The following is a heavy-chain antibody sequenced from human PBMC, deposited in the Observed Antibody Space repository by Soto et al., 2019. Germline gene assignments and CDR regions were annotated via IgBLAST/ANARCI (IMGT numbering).Heavy chain of an antibody. CDR1: GYSFTSYW. CDR2: IDPSDSNT. CDR3: ARSEDYYVSSGYGPYYYGMDV. D-gene: IGHD3-22*01. J-gene: IGHJ6*02. Sequence: GESLKISCKGSGYSFTSYWISWVRQMPGKGLDWMGRIDPSDSNTQYSPSFQGHVTISADKSISTAYLQWSSLKASDTAMYYCARSEDYYVSSGYGPYYYGMDVWGQGTTVSVS. V-gene: IGHV5-10-1*01.